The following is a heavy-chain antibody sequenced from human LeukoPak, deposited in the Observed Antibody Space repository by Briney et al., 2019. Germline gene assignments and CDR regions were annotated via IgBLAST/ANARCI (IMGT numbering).Heavy chain of an antibody. V-gene: IGHV4-31*03. J-gene: IGHJ3*02. CDR3: ARYRDSGGRLAFDI. CDR1: GVSISSDGYY. D-gene: IGHD2-15*01. CDR2: ISYSGTT. Sequence: SDTLSLTCTVSGVSISSDGYYWSWIRQHPGKGLEWIGYISYSGTTYYNPSLESRVTMSVDTSKNQFSLKLSSVTAADTAVYYCARYRDSGGRLAFDIWGQGTMATVSS.